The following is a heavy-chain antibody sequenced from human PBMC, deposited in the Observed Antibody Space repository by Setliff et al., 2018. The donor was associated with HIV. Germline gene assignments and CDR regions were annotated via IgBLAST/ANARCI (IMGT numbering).Heavy chain of an antibody. V-gene: IGHV1-18*01. J-gene: IGHJ4*02. D-gene: IGHD3-9*01. CDR3: ARSDWGLVLSSFDY. CDR1: GYTFASYG. CDR2: ISAYDGNT. Sequence: ASVKVSCKASGYTFASYGITWVRQAPGQGLEWMGWISAYDGNTNYAQKVRERVTLTTDTATNTAFMELKSLTSADTAVYFCARSDWGLVLSSFDYWGQGTQVTVSS.